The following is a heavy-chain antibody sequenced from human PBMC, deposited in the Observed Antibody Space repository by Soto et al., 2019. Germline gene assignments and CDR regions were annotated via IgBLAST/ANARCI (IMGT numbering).Heavy chain of an antibody. D-gene: IGHD2-15*01. V-gene: IGHV3-21*06. CDR1: GFTFSSCT. Sequence: EVHLVESGGGLVKPGGSLRLSCAVSGFTFSSCTMNWVRQAPGKGLEWVSSIGPSSGHIYYADSVKGRFTISRDNAKNSLFLQMNSLRGEDTAVYYCSGCSGGACHKNYGMDVGGQGTTVTVSS. CDR2: IGPSSGHI. J-gene: IGHJ6*02. CDR3: SGCSGGACHKNYGMDV.